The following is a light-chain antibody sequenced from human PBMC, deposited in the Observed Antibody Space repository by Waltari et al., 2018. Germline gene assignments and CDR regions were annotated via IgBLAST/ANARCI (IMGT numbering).Light chain of an antibody. V-gene: IGKV6D-21*02. CDR2: FAS. J-gene: IGKJ2*01. CDR1: QSIGIN. CDR3: HQSSALPYT. Sequence: EIVLTQSPDFQSVTPKETVIITCRASQSIGINLHWYKQRHDQSPKLLIKFASQSISGVPSRFSGSGSGTEFALTIDGLEAEDAAAYYCHQSSALPYTFGQGTKLEIK.